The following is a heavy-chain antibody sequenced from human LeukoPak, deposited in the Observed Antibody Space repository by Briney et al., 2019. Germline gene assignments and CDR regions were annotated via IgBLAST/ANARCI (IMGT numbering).Heavy chain of an antibody. CDR3: TTTYHYDSSPGSFDY. D-gene: IGHD3-22*01. V-gene: IGHV3-15*01. Sequence: GGSLRLSCAASGFTFSNAWMNWVRQAPGKGLEWVGRIKSKADGGISDYAEPVKGRFTFSRDDSKNTLYLLMNGLKTEDTAVYYCTTTYHYDSSPGSFDYWGQGTLVTVSS. CDR1: GFTFSNAW. J-gene: IGHJ4*02. CDR2: IKSKADGGIS.